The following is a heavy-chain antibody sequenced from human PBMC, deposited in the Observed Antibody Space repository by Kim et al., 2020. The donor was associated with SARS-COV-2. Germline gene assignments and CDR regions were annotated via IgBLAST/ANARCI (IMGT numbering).Heavy chain of an antibody. CDR3: AAAVASDF. D-gene: IGHD6-19*01. V-gene: IGHV3-48*02. J-gene: IGHJ4*02. Sequence: GGSLRLSCAASGLTFSDYSMNWVRQAPGKGLEWVSYISNTGSIKYYTDSVEGRFTISRDNAKNSLYLRMDSLRDEDTAVYYCAAAVASDFWGQGTLVTVS. CDR1: GLTFSDYS. CDR2: ISNTGSIK.